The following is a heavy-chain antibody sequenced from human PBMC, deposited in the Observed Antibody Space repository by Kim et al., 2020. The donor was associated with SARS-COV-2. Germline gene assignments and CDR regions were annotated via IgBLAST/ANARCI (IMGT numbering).Heavy chain of an antibody. J-gene: IGHJ6*02. CDR1: GGSISSSSYY. D-gene: IGHD6-13*01. V-gene: IGHV4-39*07. Sequence: SETLSLTCTVSGGSISSSSYYWGWIRQPPGKGLEWIGSIYYSGSTYYNPSLKSRVTISVDTSKNQFSLKLSSVTAADTAVYYCARDGAAAHYYYYYGMDVWGQGTTVTVSS. CDR3: ARDGAAAHYYYYYGMDV. CDR2: IYYSGST.